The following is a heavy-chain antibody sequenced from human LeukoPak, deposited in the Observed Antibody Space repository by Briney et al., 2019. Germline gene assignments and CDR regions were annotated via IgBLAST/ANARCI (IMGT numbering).Heavy chain of an antibody. J-gene: IGHJ5*02. CDR2: LNPNSGNT. CDR3: ARGFNYDILTGYQFDP. V-gene: IGHV1-8*01. Sequence: GASVKVSCKASGYTFTSYDINWVRQATGQGLEWMGWLNPNSGNTDYAQKFQGRVPMTRNTAISTAYMELSSLRSEDTAVYYCARGFNYDILTGYQFDPWGQGTLVTVSS. CDR1: GYTFTSYD. D-gene: IGHD3-9*01.